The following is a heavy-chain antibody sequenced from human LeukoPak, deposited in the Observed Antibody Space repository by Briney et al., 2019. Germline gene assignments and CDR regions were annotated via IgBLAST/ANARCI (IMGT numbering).Heavy chain of an antibody. D-gene: IGHD2-8*02. CDR2: FDPEHGET. CDR3: ARGLTGPSGAFDI. J-gene: IGHJ3*02. Sequence: ASVKVSCNVSGNTLTELSMHWVRQAHGKGLEWMGGFDPEHGETIYAQTFQDRVTMTEDTSTGTAYMELSSLRSEDTAVYYCARGLTGPSGAFDIWGQGTMVTVSS. CDR1: GNTLTELS. V-gene: IGHV1-24*01.